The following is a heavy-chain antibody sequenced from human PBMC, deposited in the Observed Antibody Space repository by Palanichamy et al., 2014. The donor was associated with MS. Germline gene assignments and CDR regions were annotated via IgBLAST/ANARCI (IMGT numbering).Heavy chain of an antibody. D-gene: IGHD6-19*01. CDR2: IYSGGST. J-gene: IGHJ4*02. Sequence: GLEWVSVIYSGGSTYYADSVKGRFTISRDNSKNTLYLQMNSLRAEDTAVYFCAIELNGRGGSGWSGGPRWGLGTLVTVSS. V-gene: IGHV3-53*01. CDR3: AIELNGRGGSGWSGGPR.